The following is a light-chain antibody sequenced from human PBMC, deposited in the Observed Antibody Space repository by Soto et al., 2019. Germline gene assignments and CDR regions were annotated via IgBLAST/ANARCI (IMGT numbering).Light chain of an antibody. V-gene: IGKV1-5*01. CDR2: DAS. J-gene: IGKJ1*01. CDR1: LSIRTW. Sequence: DIQMTQSPSTLSASVGDRVTITCRASLSIRTWLAWYQQKPGKAPKLLIYDASSLKSGVPSRFSGGGSGTEFTLTISSLQPDDFTTYYCQQYNTNPWTFGQGTKVHIK. CDR3: QQYNTNPWT.